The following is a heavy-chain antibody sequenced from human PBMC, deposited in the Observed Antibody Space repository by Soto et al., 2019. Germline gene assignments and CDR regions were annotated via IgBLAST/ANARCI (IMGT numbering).Heavy chain of an antibody. D-gene: IGHD2-2*01. CDR2: ISSSSTTI. J-gene: IGHJ4*02. CDR3: ARDPRYCSSTSCYIFADY. Sequence: EVQLVESGGGLVQPGGSLRLSCAASGFTFSSYSMNWVRQAPGKGLEWVSYISSSSTTIYYADSVKGRFTVSRDNAKNSLYLQMSRLRDEDTAVYYCARDPRYCSSTSCYIFADYWGQGTLVTVSS. V-gene: IGHV3-48*02. CDR1: GFTFSSYS.